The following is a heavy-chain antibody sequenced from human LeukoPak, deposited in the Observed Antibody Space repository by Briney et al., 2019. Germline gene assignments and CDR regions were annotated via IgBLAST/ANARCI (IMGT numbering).Heavy chain of an antibody. CDR3: AKKAGNDYGDQNWFDP. CDR1: GFTFSAYD. Sequence: GGSLRLSCAASGFTFSAYDMHWVRQAPGKGLEWVAIIWYDGTNKYYADSVKGRFTISRDNSKNTLYLQMNSLRAEDTAMYYCAKKAGNDYGDQNWFDPWGQGTLATVSS. J-gene: IGHJ5*02. V-gene: IGHV3-33*06. D-gene: IGHD4-17*01. CDR2: IWYDGTNK.